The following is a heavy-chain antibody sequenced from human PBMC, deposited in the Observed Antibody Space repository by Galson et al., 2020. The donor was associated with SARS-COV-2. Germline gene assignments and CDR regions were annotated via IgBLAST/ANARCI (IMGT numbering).Heavy chain of an antibody. V-gene: IGHV3-21*01. D-gene: IGHD3-3*01. CDR2: ISSSSSYI. CDR1: GFTFSSYS. CDR3: ARDGSSGDFWSGYHKIN. Sequence: GESLKISCAASGFTFSSYSMNWVRQAPGKGLEWVSSISSSSSYIYYADSVKGRFTISRDNAKNSLYLQMNSLRAEDTAVYYCARDGSSGDFWSGYHKINWGQGTLVTVSS. J-gene: IGHJ4*02.